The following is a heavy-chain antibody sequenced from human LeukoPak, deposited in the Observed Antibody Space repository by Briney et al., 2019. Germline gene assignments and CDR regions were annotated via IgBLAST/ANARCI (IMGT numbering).Heavy chain of an antibody. D-gene: IGHD6-13*01. CDR2: IRGSGGST. Sequence: PGGSLRLSCAASGFTFSSYAMSWVRQAPGKGLEWVSAIRGSGGSTYYADSVKGRFTISRDNSKNTLYLQMNSLRAEDTAVYYCAKDLQPGHSSSWLLFDYWGQGTPVTVSS. CDR3: AKDLQPGHSSSWLLFDY. V-gene: IGHV3-23*01. J-gene: IGHJ4*02. CDR1: GFTFSSYA.